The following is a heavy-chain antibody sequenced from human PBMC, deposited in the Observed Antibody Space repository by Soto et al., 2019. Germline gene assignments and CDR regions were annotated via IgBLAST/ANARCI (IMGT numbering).Heavy chain of an antibody. Sequence: GGSLRLSCAASGFTFSSYAMHWVRQAPGKGLEWVAVISYDGSNKYYADSVKGRFTISRDNSKNTLYLQMNSLRAEDTAVYYCARGPDFYYYDSSGYNDYWGQGTLVTVSS. CDR3: ARGPDFYYYDSSGYNDY. D-gene: IGHD3-22*01. CDR1: GFTFSSYA. V-gene: IGHV3-30-3*01. J-gene: IGHJ4*02. CDR2: ISYDGSNK.